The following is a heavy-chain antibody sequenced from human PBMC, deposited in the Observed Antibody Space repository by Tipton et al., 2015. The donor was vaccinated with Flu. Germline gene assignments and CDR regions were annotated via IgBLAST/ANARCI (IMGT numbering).Heavy chain of an antibody. Sequence: LRLSCTVSGGSISSYYWSWIRQPPGKGLEWIGYIYYSGSTNYNPSLKSRVTISVDTSKNQFSLKLSSVTAADTAVYYCASIKAYSSSSRSYYYGMDVWGQGTTVTVSS. J-gene: IGHJ6*02. CDR1: GGSISSYY. D-gene: IGHD6-6*01. CDR2: IYYSGST. V-gene: IGHV4-59*01. CDR3: ASIKAYSSSSRSYYYGMDV.